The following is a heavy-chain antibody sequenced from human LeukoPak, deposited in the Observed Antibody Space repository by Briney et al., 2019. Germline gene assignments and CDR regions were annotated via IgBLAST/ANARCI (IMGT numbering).Heavy chain of an antibody. CDR3: ARVDYGDYYYFDY. D-gene: IGHD4-17*01. J-gene: IGHJ4*02. CDR1: GFTVSSNY. Sequence: PGGSLRLSCAASGFTVSSNYMSWVRQAPGKGLEWVSVIYSGGSTYYADSVKGRFTISRDNSKNTLYLQMNSLRAEDTAVYYCARVDYGDYYYFDYWGQGTLVTVSP. CDR2: IYSGGST. V-gene: IGHV3-66*01.